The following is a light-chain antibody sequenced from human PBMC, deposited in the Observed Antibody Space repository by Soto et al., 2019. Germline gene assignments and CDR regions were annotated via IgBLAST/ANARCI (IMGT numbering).Light chain of an antibody. CDR2: GAS. CDR1: QSVSSNY. J-gene: IGKJ5*01. V-gene: IGKV3-20*01. Sequence: IVLTQSPGTLSLSPGERATLSCRASQSVSSNYLAWYQQKPGQAPRLLIDGASSRATGVPDRFSGSGSGTDFTLTISRLEPEDFAVYYCQQYGRSPLITFGQGTRLDIK. CDR3: QQYGRSPLIT.